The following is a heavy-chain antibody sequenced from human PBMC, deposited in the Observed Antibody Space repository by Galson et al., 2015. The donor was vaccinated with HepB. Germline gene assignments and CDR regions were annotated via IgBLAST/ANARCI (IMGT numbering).Heavy chain of an antibody. J-gene: IGHJ5*02. V-gene: IGHV3-23*01. Sequence: SLRLSCAASGFTFSSYAMSWVRQAPGKGLEWVSAISGSGGSTYYADSVKGRFTISRDNSKNTLYLQMNSLRAEDTAVYYCAKEGYYYGSGSYRGWCDPWGQGTLVTVSS. CDR2: ISGSGGST. CDR3: AKEGYYYGSGSYRGWCDP. D-gene: IGHD3-10*01. CDR1: GFTFSSYA.